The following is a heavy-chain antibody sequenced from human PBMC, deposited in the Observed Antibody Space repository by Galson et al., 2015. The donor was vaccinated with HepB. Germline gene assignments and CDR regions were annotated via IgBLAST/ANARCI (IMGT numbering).Heavy chain of an antibody. V-gene: IGHV1-18*01. CDR3: ARDAKPVGGTDNYFDS. Sequence: SVKVSCKASGYSFTSYGIAWARQAPGQGLQWMGWISGYNGDTIYSRKFEGRVTMTADTSTSTAYMELRSLMSDDTAVYYCARDAKPVGGTDNYFDSWGQGSLVIVAS. D-gene: IGHD1-26*01. CDR1: GYSFTSYG. CDR2: ISGYNGDT. J-gene: IGHJ4*02.